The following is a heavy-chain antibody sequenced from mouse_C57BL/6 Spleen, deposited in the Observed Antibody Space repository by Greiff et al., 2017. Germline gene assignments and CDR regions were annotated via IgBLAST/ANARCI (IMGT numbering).Heavy chain of an antibody. CDR3: ASHYYYGSSYGAMDY. J-gene: IGHJ4*01. D-gene: IGHD1-1*01. V-gene: IGHV1-55*01. Sequence: VQLQQPGAELVKPGASVKMSCKASGYTFTSYWITWVKQRPGQGLEWIGDLYPGSGSTNYNEKFKSKATLTVDTSSSTAYMQLSSLTSEDSAVYYCASHYYYGSSYGAMDYWGQGTSVTVSS. CDR1: GYTFTSYW. CDR2: LYPGSGST.